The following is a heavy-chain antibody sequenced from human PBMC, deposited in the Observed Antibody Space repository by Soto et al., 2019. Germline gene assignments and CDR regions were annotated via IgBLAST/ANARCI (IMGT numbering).Heavy chain of an antibody. CDR3: ARGFRVAATRWWFDP. Sequence: ASVKVSCKASGYTFTTYGISWVRQAPGLEIEWMGWISPYNDDTVYAQNLKSRVTMTTDTSARIAYMQLRSLTPDDTAVYYCARGFRVAATRWWFDPWGQGTLVTVSS. V-gene: IGHV1-18*01. J-gene: IGHJ5*02. CDR1: GYTFTTYG. D-gene: IGHD2-15*01. CDR2: ISPYNDDT.